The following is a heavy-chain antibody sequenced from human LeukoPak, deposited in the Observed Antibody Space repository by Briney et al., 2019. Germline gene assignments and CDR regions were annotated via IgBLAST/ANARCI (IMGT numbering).Heavy chain of an antibody. J-gene: IGHJ4*02. CDR1: GGSFSGYY. CDR2: INHSGST. V-gene: IGHV4-34*01. CDR3: ARGRSGSSSLRYFDY. Sequence: SETLSLTCAVYGGSFSGYYWSWIRQPPGKGLEWIGEINHSGSTNYNPSLKSRVTISVDTSKNQFSLKLSSVTAADTAVYYCARGRSGSSSLRYFDYWGQGTLVTVSS. D-gene: IGHD6-6*01.